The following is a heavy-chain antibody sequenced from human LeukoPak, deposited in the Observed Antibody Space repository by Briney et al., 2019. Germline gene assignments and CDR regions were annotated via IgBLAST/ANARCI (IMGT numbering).Heavy chain of an antibody. CDR1: GGSFSGYY. J-gene: IGHJ4*02. Sequence: SETLSLTCAVYGGSFSGYYWSWIRQPPGKGLEWIGEINHSGSTNYNPSLKSRVTMSVDTSKNQFSLKLSSVTAADTAVYYCAREKYYYDSSGSFDYWGQGTLVTVSS. CDR2: INHSGST. D-gene: IGHD3-22*01. V-gene: IGHV4-34*01. CDR3: AREKYYYDSSGSFDY.